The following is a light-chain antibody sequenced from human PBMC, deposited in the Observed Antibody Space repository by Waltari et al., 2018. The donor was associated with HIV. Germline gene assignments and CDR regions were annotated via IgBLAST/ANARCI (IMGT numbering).Light chain of an antibody. J-gene: IGLJ3*02. CDR2: DVS. Sequence: QSALTQPASVSGSPGQSIPISCTGTSSDIFTYNHVSWYQQQSGKAPKLMIHDVSKRPSGVSNRFSGSRSGNTASLTISGLQAEDEADYYCISYAGSIIWVFGGGTFLTVL. CDR3: ISYAGSIIWV. V-gene: IGLV2-23*02. CDR1: SSDIFTYNH.